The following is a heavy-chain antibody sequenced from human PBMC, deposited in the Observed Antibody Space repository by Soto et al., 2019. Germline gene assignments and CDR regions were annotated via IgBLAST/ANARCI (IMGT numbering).Heavy chain of an antibody. CDR1: GYSFTGHY. V-gene: IGHV1-2*01. CDR3: ARDLCPLGSGSPCPTYGMDL. D-gene: IGHD3-10*01. CDR2: LKHDNGGT. J-gene: IGHJ6*02. Sequence: QVQLVQSGAEVKPPGASVKVSCKASGYSFTGHYMHWVRQVSGKRLEFLGWLKHDNGGTYYAPKFQGRITCTRDTSTPSAYMELRGLHSDDSVVYYCARDLCPLGSGSPCPTYGMDLWGQGPTVAVSS.